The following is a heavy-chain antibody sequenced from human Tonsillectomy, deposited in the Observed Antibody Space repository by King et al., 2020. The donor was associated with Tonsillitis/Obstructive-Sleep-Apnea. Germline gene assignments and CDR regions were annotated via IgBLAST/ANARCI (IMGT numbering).Heavy chain of an antibody. V-gene: IGHV3-30*18. CDR2: ISYDGSNK. Sequence: VQLVESGGGVVQPGRSLRLSCAASGFTFSSDGMHWVRQAPGKGLEWVAVISYDGSNKYYADSVKGRFTISRDKSKNTLYLQMNSLRAEDTAVYYCAKAFYSSSWYHFDYWGQGTLVAVSS. CDR3: AKAFYSSSWYHFDY. D-gene: IGHD6-13*01. CDR1: GFTFSSDG. J-gene: IGHJ4*02.